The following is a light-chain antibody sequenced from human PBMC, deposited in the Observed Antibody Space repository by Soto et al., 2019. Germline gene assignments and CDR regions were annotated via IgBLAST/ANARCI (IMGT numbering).Light chain of an antibody. V-gene: IGKV1-27*01. CDR1: QGIIDY. CDR2: AAS. J-gene: IGKJ1*01. CDR3: QKYDTAPQT. Sequence: DIQMTQSPSSLSASVGDTVTITCRASQGIIDYLAWYQQRPGRVPRLLIYAASTLHTGVPSRFSGSGAVKDFTLTISSLQPEDVATYYCQKYDTAPQTFGPGTKVEIK.